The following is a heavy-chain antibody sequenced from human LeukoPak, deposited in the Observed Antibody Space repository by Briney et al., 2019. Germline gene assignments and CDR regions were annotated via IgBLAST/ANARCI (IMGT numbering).Heavy chain of an antibody. CDR3: ARDAPQVPAAGVLAS. J-gene: IGHJ5*02. CDR2: MYSGGDT. V-gene: IGHV3-53*01. Sequence: GGSLRLSCAASGFTVSDNYMSWVRQAPGKGLEWVSVMYSGGDTYYANSVKGRFTFSRDISKNTLYLQMNGLRTEDTAMYYCARDAPQVPAAGVLASWGQGTLVTVSS. D-gene: IGHD6-13*01. CDR1: GFTVSDNY.